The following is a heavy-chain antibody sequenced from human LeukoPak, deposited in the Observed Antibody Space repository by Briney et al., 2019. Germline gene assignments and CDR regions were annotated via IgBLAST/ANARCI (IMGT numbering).Heavy chain of an antibody. CDR1: GVTFSTYW. D-gene: IGHD6-6*01. Sequence: GGSLRLSCAASGVTFSTYWRNWFRQTPGKGLEWVAKIRGDGGEKDHVASVKGRFTISRDNAKNSLYLQMNSLRVEDTAIYYCARGGAARPDFWGQGTLVTVSS. J-gene: IGHJ4*02. CDR2: IRGDGGEK. CDR3: ARGGAARPDF. V-gene: IGHV3-7*01.